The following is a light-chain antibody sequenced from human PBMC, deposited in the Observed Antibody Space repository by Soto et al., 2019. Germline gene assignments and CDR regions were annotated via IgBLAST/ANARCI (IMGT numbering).Light chain of an antibody. CDR3: QKYNSAPLT. CDR2: AAS. CDR1: QGISNY. J-gene: IGKJ4*01. Sequence: DIQMTQSPSSLSASVGDRVTITCRESQGISNYLAWYQQKPGKVPKLLIYAASTLQSGVPSRFSGSGSGTEFTLTISSLQPEDVATYYCQKYNSAPLTFGGGTKVLIK. V-gene: IGKV1-27*01.